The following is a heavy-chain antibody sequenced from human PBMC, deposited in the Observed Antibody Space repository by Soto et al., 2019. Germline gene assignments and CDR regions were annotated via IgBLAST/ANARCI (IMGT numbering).Heavy chain of an antibody. V-gene: IGHV3-33*06. CDR2: IWSNGNNK. CDR1: GFTFSTYG. J-gene: IGHJ3*02. CDR3: VKERRRFDAFDX. Sequence: GGSLRLSCATSGFTFSTYGMHWVRQAPGKGLEWVAVIWSNGNNKYYEESVKVRFTISRDNFKNNLDLQMSSLRAEDTAVYYCVKERRRFDAFDXWGQGTMVTVS.